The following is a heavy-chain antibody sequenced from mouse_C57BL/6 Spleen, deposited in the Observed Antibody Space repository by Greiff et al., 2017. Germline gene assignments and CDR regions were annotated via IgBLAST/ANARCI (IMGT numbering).Heavy chain of an antibody. V-gene: IGHV1-55*01. CDR3: ARGGNYVDYWYFDV. CDR1: GYTFTSYW. D-gene: IGHD1-1*01. J-gene: IGHJ1*03. Sequence: QVQLKQPGAELVKPEASVKMSCKASGYTFTSYWITWVKQRPGQGLEWIGDIYPGSGSTNYNEKFKSKATLTVDTSSSTAYMQLSSLTSEDSAVYYCARGGNYVDYWYFDVWGTGTTVTVSS. CDR2: IYPGSGST.